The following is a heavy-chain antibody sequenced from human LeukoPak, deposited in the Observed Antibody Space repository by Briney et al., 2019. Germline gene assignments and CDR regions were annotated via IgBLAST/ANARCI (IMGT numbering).Heavy chain of an antibody. CDR3: ARPQSAVVITEYWYFDL. CDR1: GGSISSSSYY. D-gene: IGHD3-22*01. CDR2: IYYSGST. Sequence: PSETLSLTCTVSGGSISSSSYYWGWIRQPPGKGLEWIGSIYYSGSTYYNPSLKSRVTISVDTSKNQFSLKLSSVTAADTAVCYCARPQSAVVITEYWYFDLWGRGTLVTVSS. V-gene: IGHV4-39*01. J-gene: IGHJ2*01.